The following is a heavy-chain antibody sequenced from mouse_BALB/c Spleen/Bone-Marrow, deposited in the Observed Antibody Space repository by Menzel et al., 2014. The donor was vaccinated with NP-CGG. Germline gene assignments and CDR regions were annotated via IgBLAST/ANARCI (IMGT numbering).Heavy chain of an antibody. CDR2: IDPSGSYT. D-gene: IGHD2-4*01. Sequence: QVQLQQSGAELVKPGAPVKMSCKASGYTFTSYWMHWVKQRPGQGLEWIGTIDPSGSYTSYNQKFKGKATLTVDTSSSTAYMQLSSLTSEDSAVYYCTRNDYDGFAYWGQGTLVTVSA. J-gene: IGHJ3*01. CDR1: GYTFTSYW. CDR3: TRNDYDGFAY. V-gene: IGHV1S127*01.